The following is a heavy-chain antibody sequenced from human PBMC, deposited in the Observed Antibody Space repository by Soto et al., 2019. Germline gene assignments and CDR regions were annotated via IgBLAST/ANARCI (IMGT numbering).Heavy chain of an antibody. J-gene: IGHJ4*02. Sequence: EVQLLESGGGLVQPGGSLRLSCAAADSTFDSHAMSWVRRAPGKGLEWVSRITGGGDITYYADSVKGRFTISRDNFKNTLYLQMHSLRGEDTAVYYCARASCGDTCYYRIDYWGQGTLVTVSS. D-gene: IGHD2-15*01. CDR2: ITGGGDIT. CDR3: ARASCGDTCYYRIDY. V-gene: IGHV3-23*01. CDR1: DSTFDSHA.